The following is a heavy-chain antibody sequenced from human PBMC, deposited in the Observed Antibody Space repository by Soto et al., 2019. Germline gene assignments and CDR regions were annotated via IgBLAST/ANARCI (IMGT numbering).Heavy chain of an antibody. V-gene: IGHV3-21*01. D-gene: IGHD2-15*01. CDR3: ARGDCSGGTCYLGYFDY. CDR2: ISTTSFFT. CDR1: GFTFSSYD. J-gene: IGHJ4*02. Sequence: SLRLSCAASGFTFSSYDMHWVRQAPGGGLEWVSTISTTSFFTYYTDSVKGRFTISRDNAKNSLYLQMNSLRAEDTAVYYCARGDCSGGTCYLGYFDYWGQGTLVTVSS.